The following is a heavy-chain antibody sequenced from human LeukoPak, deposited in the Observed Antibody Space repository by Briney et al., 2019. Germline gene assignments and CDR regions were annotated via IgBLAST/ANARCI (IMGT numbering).Heavy chain of an antibody. CDR2: ISGSGGST. CDR3: AKRSDRLGGFDY. J-gene: IGHJ4*02. D-gene: IGHD1-26*01. Sequence: GGSLRLSCAASGFTFSSYAMSWVRQAPGKGLEWVSAISGSGGSTYYADSVKGRFTISRDDSKNTLYLQMNSLRAEDTAVYYCAKRSDRLGGFDYWGQGTLVTVSS. V-gene: IGHV3-23*01. CDR1: GFTFSSYA.